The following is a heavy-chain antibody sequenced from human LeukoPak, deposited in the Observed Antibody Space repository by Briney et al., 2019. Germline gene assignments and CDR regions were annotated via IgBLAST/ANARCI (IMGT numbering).Heavy chain of an antibody. D-gene: IGHD3-10*01. V-gene: IGHV3-11*01. CDR1: GFTFSDYY. CDR2: ISSSGSTI. Sequence: GGSLRLSCAASGFTFSDYYMSWIRQAPGKGLEWVSYISSSGSTIYYADSVKGRFTISRDNAKNSLYLQMNSLRAEDTAVYYCATYGSGSYYNIVFDYWGQGTLVTVSS. CDR3: ATYGSGSYYNIVFDY. J-gene: IGHJ4*02.